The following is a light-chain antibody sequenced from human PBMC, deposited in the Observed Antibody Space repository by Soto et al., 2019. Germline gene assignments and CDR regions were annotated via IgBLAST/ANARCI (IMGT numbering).Light chain of an antibody. CDR3: SSYAGFNNFYV. CDR1: SSDVGGYSY. J-gene: IGLJ1*01. Sequence: QSALTQPRSVSGSPGHSVTISCTGTSSDVGGYSYVSWYQQHPGKAPKLMISDVSKRPSGVPDRFSGSKFGNTASLTISGLQAEDEADYYCSSYAGFNNFYVFGTGTKVTVL. CDR2: DVS. V-gene: IGLV2-11*01.